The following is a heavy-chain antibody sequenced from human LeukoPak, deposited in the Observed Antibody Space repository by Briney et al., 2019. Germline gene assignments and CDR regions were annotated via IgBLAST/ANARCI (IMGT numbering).Heavy chain of an antibody. Sequence: GGPMRLSCAASGFTFSSYSMNWARQAPGKGLEWVSSISSSSSYIYYAGSVKGRFTISRDNAKTSLYLQMNSLRAEDTAVYYCARAGYCSSTSCYSSAFDIWGQGRMVTVSS. CDR2: ISSSSSYI. V-gene: IGHV3-21*01. CDR1: GFTFSSYS. CDR3: ARAGYCSSTSCYSSAFDI. D-gene: IGHD2-2*01. J-gene: IGHJ3*02.